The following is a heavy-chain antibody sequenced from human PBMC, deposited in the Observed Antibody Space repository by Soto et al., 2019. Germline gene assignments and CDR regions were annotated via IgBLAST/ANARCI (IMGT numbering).Heavy chain of an antibody. Sequence: VQLLESGGGLVQPGGSLRLSCAASGFTFSSYAMRWVRQAPGKGLEWVSAISGSGGSTYYADSVKGRFTISRDNSKNTLYLQMNSLRAEDTAVYYCAKAPRGLGAPSQGWGQGTLVTVSS. CDR2: ISGSGGST. J-gene: IGHJ4*02. D-gene: IGHD1-26*01. V-gene: IGHV3-23*01. CDR3: AKAPRGLGAPSQG. CDR1: GFTFSSYA.